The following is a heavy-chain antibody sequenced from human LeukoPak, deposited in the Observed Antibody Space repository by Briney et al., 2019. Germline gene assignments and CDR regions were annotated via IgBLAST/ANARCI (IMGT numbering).Heavy chain of an antibody. Sequence: PSETLSLTCTVSGGSVSSHYWSWIRQPPGKGLEWIGYMYYSGSTNYNPSLKSRVTISVDTSKNQFSLKLSSVTAADTAVYYCARAQGTIVGAPFAFDGWGQGTMVTVSS. D-gene: IGHD1-26*01. J-gene: IGHJ3*01. V-gene: IGHV4-59*02. CDR1: GGSVSSHY. CDR3: ARAQGTIVGAPFAFDG. CDR2: MYYSGST.